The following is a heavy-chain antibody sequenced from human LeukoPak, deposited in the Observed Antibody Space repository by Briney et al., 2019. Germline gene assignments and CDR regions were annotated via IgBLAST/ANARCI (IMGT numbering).Heavy chain of an antibody. CDR2: ISSSSSYT. J-gene: IGHJ4*02. D-gene: IGHD3-22*01. CDR3: ASFYDSSGRDY. CDR1: GFTFSDY. V-gene: IGHV3-11*06. Sequence: GGSLRLSCAASGFTFSDYMSWIRQAPGKGLEWVSYISSSSSYTNYEDSVKGRFTISRDNAKDSLYLQMNSLRAEDTAVYYCASFYDSSGRDYWGQGILVTVSS.